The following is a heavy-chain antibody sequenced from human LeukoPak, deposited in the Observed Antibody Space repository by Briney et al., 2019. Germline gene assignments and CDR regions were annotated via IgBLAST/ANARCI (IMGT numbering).Heavy chain of an antibody. CDR3: ARQDGSAYYYFDY. D-gene: IGHD6-19*01. V-gene: IGHV5-51*01. CDR1: GYSFTNYW. Sequence: GESLKISCKGSGYSFTNYWIAWVRQMPGKGLEWMGIIYPGDSDTKYSPSFQGRVTISADKSINTAYLQWSSLKASDTAIYYCARQDGSAYYYFDYWGQGTLVTVSS. J-gene: IGHJ4*02. CDR2: IYPGDSDT.